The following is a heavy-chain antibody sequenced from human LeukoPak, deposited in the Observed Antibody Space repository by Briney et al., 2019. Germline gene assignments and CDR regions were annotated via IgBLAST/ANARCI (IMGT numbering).Heavy chain of an antibody. CDR2: ISYDGSNK. CDR1: GFTFSSYA. J-gene: IGHJ4*02. D-gene: IGHD6-19*01. V-gene: IGHV3-30-3*01. Sequence: GRSLRLSCAASGFTFSSYAMHWVRQAPGKGLEWVAVISYDGSNKYYADSVKGRFTISRDNSKNTLYLQMNSLRAKDTAVYYCARRDSSGWLYWGQGTLVTVSS. CDR3: ARRDSSGWLY.